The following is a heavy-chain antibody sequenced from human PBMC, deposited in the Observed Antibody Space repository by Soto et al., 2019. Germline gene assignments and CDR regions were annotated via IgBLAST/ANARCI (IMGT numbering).Heavy chain of an antibody. V-gene: IGHV3-23*01. CDR2: ISGSGGST. CDR3: AKDYGWLGGSGYFDY. J-gene: IGHJ4*02. CDR1: GFTFSSYA. D-gene: IGHD3-16*01. Sequence: PGGSLRLSCAASGFTFSSYAMSWVRQAPGKGLEWVSAISGSGGSTYYADSVKGRFTISRDNSKNTLYLQMNSLRAEDTAVYYCAKDYGWLGGSGYFDYWGQGTLVTVSS.